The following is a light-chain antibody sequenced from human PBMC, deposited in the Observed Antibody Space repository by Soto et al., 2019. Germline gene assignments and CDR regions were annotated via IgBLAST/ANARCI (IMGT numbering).Light chain of an antibody. J-gene: IGKJ4*01. CDR3: QQYNNWPLT. CDR2: GAS. CDR1: QSVYGN. Sequence: EIAMTQSPATMSVSPGETATLSCRASQSVYGNLARYQQKPGQAPRLLIYGASTRATGIPARFSGSGSGTEVTVTISSLQSEDFAVYYCQQYNNWPLTFGGGTKVEIK. V-gene: IGKV3-15*01.